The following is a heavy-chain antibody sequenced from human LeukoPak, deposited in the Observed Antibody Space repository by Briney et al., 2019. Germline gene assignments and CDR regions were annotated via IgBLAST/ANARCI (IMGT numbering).Heavy chain of an antibody. CDR2: ISYDGSNK. CDR1: GFTFSSYA. CDR3: ARDHVVVPAAMAGGGWRSYYFDY. D-gene: IGHD2-2*01. Sequence: PGGSLTLSCAASGFTFSSYAMHWVRQAPGKGLEWVAVISYDGSNKYYADSVKGRFTISRDNSKNTLYLQMNSLRAEDTAVYYCARDHVVVPAAMAGGGWRSYYFDYWGQGTLVTVSS. J-gene: IGHJ4*02. V-gene: IGHV3-30-3*01.